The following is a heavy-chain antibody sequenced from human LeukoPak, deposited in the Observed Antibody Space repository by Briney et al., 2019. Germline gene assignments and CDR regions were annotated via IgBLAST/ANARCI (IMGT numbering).Heavy chain of an antibody. V-gene: IGHV4-34*01. CDR3: ARGSPMVRGPIYFDY. CDR1: GGSFSGYY. Sequence: SETLSLTCAVYGGSFSGYYWSWIRQPPGKGLEWIGEINHSGSTNYNPSLKSRVTISVDTSKNQFSLKLSSVTAADTAVYYCARGSPMVRGPIYFDYWGQGTLVTVSS. CDR2: INHSGST. J-gene: IGHJ4*02. D-gene: IGHD3-10*01.